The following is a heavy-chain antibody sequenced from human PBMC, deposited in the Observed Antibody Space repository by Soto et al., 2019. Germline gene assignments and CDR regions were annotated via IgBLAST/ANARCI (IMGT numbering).Heavy chain of an antibody. CDR2: VSYDGNNK. CDR3: ARGYQYYAIDL. Sequence: QEQMVESGGGVVQPEKSLRLSCAASEFTFTNYFMYWVRQAPGTGLEWVAGVSYDGNNKYYGDSVKGRFTISRDNSNGTLYLQMYSLRAEDTAMYYGARGYQYYAIDLWGEGTKVTVSS. V-gene: IGHV3-30-3*01. J-gene: IGHJ6*04. CDR1: EFTFTNYF. D-gene: IGHD2-2*01.